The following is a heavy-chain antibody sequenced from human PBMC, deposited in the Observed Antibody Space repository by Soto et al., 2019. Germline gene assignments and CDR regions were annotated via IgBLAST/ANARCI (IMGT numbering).Heavy chain of an antibody. CDR1: GFTFSNAW. J-gene: IGHJ4*02. CDR3: TTGSITMVRGPIPPH. V-gene: IGHV3-15*01. D-gene: IGHD3-10*01. CDR2: IKSKTDGGTT. Sequence: TGGSLRLSCAASGFTFSNAWMSWVRQAPGKGLEWVGRIKSKTDGGTTDYAAPVKGRFTISRDDSKNTLYLQMNSLKTEDTAVYYCTTGSITMVRGPIPPHWGQGTLVTVSS.